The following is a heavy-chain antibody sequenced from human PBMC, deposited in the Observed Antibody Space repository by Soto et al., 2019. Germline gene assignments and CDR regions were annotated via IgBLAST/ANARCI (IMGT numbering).Heavy chain of an antibody. CDR3: AKGVQLVQTTYFDF. Sequence: PGGSLRLSCAASGFTLSSYAMTWVRQAPGKGLEWVSAISGSGGSTYYADSMKGRFTISRDNSKNTLYLQMNSLRAEDTAVYYSAKGVQLVQTTYFDFWGQGTLVTVSS. V-gene: IGHV3-23*01. J-gene: IGHJ4*02. CDR1: GFTLSSYA. D-gene: IGHD6-6*01. CDR2: ISGSGGST.